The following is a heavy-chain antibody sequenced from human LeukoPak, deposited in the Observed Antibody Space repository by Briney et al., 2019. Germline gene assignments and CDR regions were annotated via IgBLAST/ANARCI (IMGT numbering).Heavy chain of an antibody. J-gene: IGHJ6*03. V-gene: IGHV1-2*06. Sequence: GASVKVSCKASGYTFTGYYMHWVRQAPGQGLEWIGRINPNSGGTNYAQKFQGRVTMTRDTSISTAYMELSRLRSDDTAVYYCAGRRYCSSTSCYRDYYYMDVWGKGTTVTVSS. CDR1: GYTFTGYY. D-gene: IGHD2-2*01. CDR2: INPNSGGT. CDR3: AGRRYCSSTSCYRDYYYMDV.